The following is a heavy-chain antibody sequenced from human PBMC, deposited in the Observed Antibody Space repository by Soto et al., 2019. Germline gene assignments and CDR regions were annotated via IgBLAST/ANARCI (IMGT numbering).Heavy chain of an antibody. J-gene: IGHJ6*04. Sequence: QVQLQESGPGLVKPSQTLSLTCTVSGGSISSGGYYWSWIRQHPGKGLEWIGYIYYSGSTYYNPSLKSRVTISVDTSKNQFSLKLRSVTAADTAVYYCARDKAYGGGDCRMDVWGKGTTVTVSS. CDR2: IYYSGST. D-gene: IGHD2-21*01. V-gene: IGHV4-31*03. CDR1: GGSISSGGYY. CDR3: ARDKAYGGGDCRMDV.